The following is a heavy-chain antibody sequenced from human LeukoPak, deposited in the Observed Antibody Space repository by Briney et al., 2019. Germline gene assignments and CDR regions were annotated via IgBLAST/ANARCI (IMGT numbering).Heavy chain of an antibody. Sequence: TLSLTCTVSGGSISSGSISSYYWSWVRQPAGKGLEWIGRIYTSGTTNYNPSLKSRVTMSVDTSKNQFSLKLNSVTAADTAVYLCARGAPSDYWGQGTLVTVSS. V-gene: IGHV4-61*02. CDR1: GGSISSGSISSYY. J-gene: IGHJ4*02. CDR2: IYTSGTT. CDR3: ARGAPSDY.